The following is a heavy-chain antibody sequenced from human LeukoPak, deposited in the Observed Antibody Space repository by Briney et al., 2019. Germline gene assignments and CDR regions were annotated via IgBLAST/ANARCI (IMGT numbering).Heavy chain of an antibody. D-gene: IGHD3-22*01. J-gene: IGHJ3*02. CDR3: AKTGGPMIVVAPDAFDI. CDR1: GFTFDDYA. V-gene: IGHV3-9*01. Sequence: PGRSLRLSCAASGFTFDDYAMHWVRQAPGKGLEWVSGISWNSGSTYYADSVKGRFTISRDNSKNTLYLQMNSLRAEDTAVYYCAKTGGPMIVVAPDAFDIWGQGTMVTVSS. CDR2: ISWNSGST.